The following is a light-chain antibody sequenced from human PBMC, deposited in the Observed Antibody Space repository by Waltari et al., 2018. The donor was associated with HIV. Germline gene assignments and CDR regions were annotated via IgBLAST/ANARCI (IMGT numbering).Light chain of an antibody. CDR3: VSWDSSLRGVL. CDR1: SSNIGVNY. V-gene: IGLV1-51*01. CDR2: DNN. Sequence: QSVFTQPPSLSAAPGQQVSINCSGRSSNIGVNYVSWYQQFPRTAPKLLIYDNNERPSGIPDRFSGSKSGTSATLDITGLRTGDEADYYCVSWDSSLRGVLFGGGTKLTVL. J-gene: IGLJ2*01.